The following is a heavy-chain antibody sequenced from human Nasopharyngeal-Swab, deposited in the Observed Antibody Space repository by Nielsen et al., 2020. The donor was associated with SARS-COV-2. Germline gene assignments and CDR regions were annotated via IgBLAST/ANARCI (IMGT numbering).Heavy chain of an antibody. CDR1: GFRFSGYW. Sequence: GESLKISCAASGFRFSGYWLTWVRQPPGKGLEWVSNIKQDGSEQFYADSVKGRFTISRDNAKNSLYLQMNSLRAEDTAVYYCARGSSAQNDAFDIWGQGTMVTVSS. CDR3: ARGSSAQNDAFDI. V-gene: IGHV3-7*02. D-gene: IGHD6-19*01. CDR2: IKQDGSEQ. J-gene: IGHJ3*02.